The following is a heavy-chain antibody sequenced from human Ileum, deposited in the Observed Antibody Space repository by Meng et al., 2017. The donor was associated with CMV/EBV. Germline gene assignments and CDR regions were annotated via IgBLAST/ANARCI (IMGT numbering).Heavy chain of an antibody. Sequence: GESLKISCVASGFTVSSNYMSWVRQAPGKGLEWVSIIYSDGTTYYADSVKGRFTISRDKSKNTLDLQMNILRPEDTAVYFCATDRAQSGGYYFDFWGQGTLVTVSS. CDR2: IYSDGTT. CDR3: ATDRAQSGGYYFDF. V-gene: IGHV3-53*05. J-gene: IGHJ4*02. D-gene: IGHD3-16*01. CDR1: GFTVSSNY.